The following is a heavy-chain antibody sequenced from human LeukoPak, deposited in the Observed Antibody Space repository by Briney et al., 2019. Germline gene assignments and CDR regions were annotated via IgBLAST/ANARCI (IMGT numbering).Heavy chain of an antibody. CDR2: IYHSGST. J-gene: IGHJ4*02. Sequence: SETLSLTCAVSGYSISSGYYWGWIRQPPGKGLEWIGSIYHSGSTYYNPSLKSRVTISVDTSKNQFSLKLSSVTAADTAVYYCARHRSEDCSSISCYARALDYWGQGTLVTVSS. D-gene: IGHD2-2*01. CDR3: ARHRSEDCSSISCYARALDY. V-gene: IGHV4-38-2*01. CDR1: GYSISSGYY.